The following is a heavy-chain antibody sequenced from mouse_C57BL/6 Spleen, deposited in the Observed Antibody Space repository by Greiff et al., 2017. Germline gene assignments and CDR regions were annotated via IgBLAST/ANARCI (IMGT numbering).Heavy chain of an antibody. D-gene: IGHD3-3*01. CDR2: IWGGGST. Sequence: VKLVESGPGLVAPSQCLSITCTVSGFSLTSYGVDWVRQPPGKGLEWLRVIWGGGSTNYNSAPMSRLSISKDNSKSQVFLKISRLQADDTDMYNSAKHGRNSGCDMDCWGQGTSVTVSS. CDR3: AKHGRNSGCDMDC. V-gene: IGHV2-9*01. J-gene: IGHJ4*01. CDR1: GFSLTSYG.